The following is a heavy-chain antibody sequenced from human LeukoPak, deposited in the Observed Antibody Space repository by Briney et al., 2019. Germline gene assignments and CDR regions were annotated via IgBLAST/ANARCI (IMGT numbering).Heavy chain of an antibody. V-gene: IGHV5-51*01. CDR2: IYPGDSDT. J-gene: IGHJ6*03. D-gene: IGHD3-22*01. CDR1: GYNFTSYW. CDR3: ARQGGYYDSSGYYYDYYMDV. Sequence: GESLKISCKGSGYNFTSYWIGWVRPVPGKGLEWMGIIYPGDSDTRYSPSFQGQVTISADKSISTAYLQWSSLKASDTAMYYCARQGGYYDSSGYYYDYYMDVWGKGTTVTVSS.